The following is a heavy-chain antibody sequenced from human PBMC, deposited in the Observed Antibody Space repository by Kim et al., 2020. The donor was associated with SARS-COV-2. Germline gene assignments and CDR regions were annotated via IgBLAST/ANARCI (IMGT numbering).Heavy chain of an antibody. CDR2: ISGSGGST. CDR1: GFTFSSYA. D-gene: IGHD1-26*01. V-gene: IGHV3-23*01. Sequence: GGSLRLSCAASGFTFSSYAMSWVRQAPGKGLEWVSAISGSGGSTYYADSVKGRFTISRDNPKNTLYLQMNSLRAEDTAVYYCALQRGVSGSYWGPRYWYFDLWGRGTLVTVSS. CDR3: ALQRGVSGSYWGPRYWYFDL. J-gene: IGHJ2*01.